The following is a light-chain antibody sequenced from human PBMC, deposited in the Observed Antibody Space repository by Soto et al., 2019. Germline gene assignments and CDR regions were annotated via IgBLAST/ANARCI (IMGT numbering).Light chain of an antibody. CDR3: QQYNSYPIT. V-gene: IGKV1-5*01. CDR2: DAS. Sequence: DIQMTQSPSTLSGSVGARVTITCRASQTISSWLAWYQQKPGKAPQILIYDASTLKSGVPSRFSGSGSGTEFTLTISSLQPDDFATYYCQQYNSYPITFGQGTRLEIK. CDR1: QTISSW. J-gene: IGKJ5*01.